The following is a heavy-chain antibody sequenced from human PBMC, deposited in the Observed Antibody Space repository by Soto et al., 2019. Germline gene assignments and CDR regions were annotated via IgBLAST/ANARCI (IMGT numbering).Heavy chain of an antibody. CDR1: GFSFSRYW. Sequence: EVQLVESGGGLVQPGGSLRLSCAASGFSFSRYWMSWVRQAPGKGLEWLANIKQDGSEKYYVDSVKGRFTISRDNAKNSLYLQMNILRAEDTAVYYCARDASVLDYWGQGPLVTVSS. D-gene: IGHD1-1*01. J-gene: IGHJ4*02. CDR3: ARDASVLDY. CDR2: IKQDGSEK. V-gene: IGHV3-7*01.